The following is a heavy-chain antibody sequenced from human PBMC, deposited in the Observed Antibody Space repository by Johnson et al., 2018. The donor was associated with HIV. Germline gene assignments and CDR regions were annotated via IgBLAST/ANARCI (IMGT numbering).Heavy chain of an antibody. CDR2: IYSGGST. CDR3: ARGGGLISDAFDI. CDR1: GFTVSSNY. D-gene: IGHD3-16*01. V-gene: IGHV3-53*02. Sequence: VQLVETGGGLIQPGGSLRLSCAASGFTVSSNYMSWVRQAPGKGLEWVSVIYSGGSTYYADSVQGRFTISRDNYKNTLYLQMNSLRADDTAVYYCARGGGLISDAFDIWGQGTMVTVSS. J-gene: IGHJ3*02.